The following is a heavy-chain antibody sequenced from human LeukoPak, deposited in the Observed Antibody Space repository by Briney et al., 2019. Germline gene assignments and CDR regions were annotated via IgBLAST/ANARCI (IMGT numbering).Heavy chain of an antibody. V-gene: IGHV4-59*01. CDR3: ARARYNWKVPYFDY. CDR1: GGSISSYY. CDR2: IYYSGST. J-gene: IGHJ4*02. D-gene: IGHD1-20*01. Sequence: PSETLSLTCTVSGGSISSYYWIWIRQPPGKGLEWIGYIYYSGSTNYNPSLKSRVTISVNTSKNQFSLKLSSVTAADTAVYYCARARYNWKVPYFDYWGQGTLVTVSS.